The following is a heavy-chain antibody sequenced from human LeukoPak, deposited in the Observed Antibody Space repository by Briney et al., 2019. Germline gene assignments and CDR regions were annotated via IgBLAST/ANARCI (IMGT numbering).Heavy chain of an antibody. CDR1: GFTFSSYA. V-gene: IGHV3-23*01. CDR3: AKDQVPAARNENWFGP. Sequence: QPGGSLRLSCAASGFTFSSYAMSWVRQAPGRGLEWVSAISGSGGSTYYADSVKGRFTISRDNSKNTLYLQMNSLRAEDTAVYYCAKDQVPAARNENWFGPWGQGTLVTVSS. CDR2: ISGSGGST. J-gene: IGHJ5*02. D-gene: IGHD2-2*01.